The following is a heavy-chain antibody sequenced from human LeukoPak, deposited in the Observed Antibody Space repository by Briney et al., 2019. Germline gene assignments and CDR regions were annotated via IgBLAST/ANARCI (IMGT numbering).Heavy chain of an antibody. CDR2: INHSGST. D-gene: IGHD3-10*01. V-gene: IGHV4-34*01. CDR3: ARGTAWGYYGSGSYYY. Sequence: PSETLSLTCAVYGGSFSGYYWSWVRQPPGKGLEWIGEINHSGSTNYNPSLKSRVTISVGTSKNQFSLKLSSVTAADTAVYYCARGTAWGYYGSGSYYYWGQGTLVTVSS. CDR1: GGSFSGYY. J-gene: IGHJ4*02.